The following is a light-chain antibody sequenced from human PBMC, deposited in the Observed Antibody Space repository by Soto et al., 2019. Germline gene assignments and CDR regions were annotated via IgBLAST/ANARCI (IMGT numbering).Light chain of an antibody. CDR2: DND. J-gene: IGLJ2*01. Sequence: SYELTQTPSVSVAPGQTAIITCAGNNIGIQYVHWYQQKPGQAPVLVVHDNDDRPSGIPERFSGSKSGDMATLTINRVEAGDEADYYCQVWDGTSEHVVFGGGTKLTVL. CDR1: NIGIQY. CDR3: QVWDGTSEHVV. V-gene: IGLV3-21*02.